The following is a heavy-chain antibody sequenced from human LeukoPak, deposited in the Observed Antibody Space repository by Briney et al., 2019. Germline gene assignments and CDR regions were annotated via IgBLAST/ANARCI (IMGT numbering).Heavy chain of an antibody. J-gene: IGHJ4*02. V-gene: IGHV1-8*02. CDR1: GYTFTSYY. Sequence: GASVKVSCKASGYTFTSYYMHWVRQATGQGLEWMGWMNPNSGNTGYAQKFQGRVTMTRNTSISTAYMELSSLRSEDTAVYYCARGSADFDYWGQGTLVTVSS. CDR3: ARGSADFDY. CDR2: MNPNSGNT.